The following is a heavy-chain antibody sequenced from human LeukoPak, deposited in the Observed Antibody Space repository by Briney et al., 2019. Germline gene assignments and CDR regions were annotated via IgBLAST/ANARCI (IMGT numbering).Heavy chain of an antibody. D-gene: IGHD1-1*01. CDR2: IYYSGST. J-gene: IGHJ4*02. V-gene: IGHV4-59*01. CDR1: GGSISSYY. Sequence: VYASETLSLTCTVSGGSISSYYWSWIRQPPGKGLEWIGYIYYSGSTNYNPSLKSRVTISVDTSKNQFSLKLSSVTAADTAVYYCARAFAEYNHDYWGQGTLVTVSS. CDR3: ARAFAEYNHDY.